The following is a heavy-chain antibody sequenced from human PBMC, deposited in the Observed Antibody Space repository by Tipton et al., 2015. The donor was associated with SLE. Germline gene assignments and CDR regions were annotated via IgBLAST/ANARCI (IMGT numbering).Heavy chain of an antibody. Sequence: WLHQPPGKGLEWIGYIYYSGGTNYNPSLKSRVTISVDTSKNQFSLKLSSVTAADTAMYYCARDSDQWLGIDYWGQGTLVTVSS. CDR3: ARDSDQWLGIDY. CDR2: IYYSGGT. D-gene: IGHD6-19*01. V-gene: IGHV4-30-2*04. J-gene: IGHJ4*02.